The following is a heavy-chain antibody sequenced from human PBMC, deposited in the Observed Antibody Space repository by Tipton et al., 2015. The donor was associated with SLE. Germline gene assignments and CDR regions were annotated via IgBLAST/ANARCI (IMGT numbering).Heavy chain of an antibody. CDR2: INHSGST. CDR1: GGSFSGYY. Sequence: LRLSCAVYGGSFSGYYWSWIRQPPGKGLEWIGEINHSGSTNYNPSLKSRVTISVDTSKNQFSLKLSSVTAADTAVYYCARGLQGDSSGWAFDIWGQGTMVTVSS. D-gene: IGHD3-22*01. CDR3: ARGLQGDSSGWAFDI. J-gene: IGHJ3*02. V-gene: IGHV4-34*01.